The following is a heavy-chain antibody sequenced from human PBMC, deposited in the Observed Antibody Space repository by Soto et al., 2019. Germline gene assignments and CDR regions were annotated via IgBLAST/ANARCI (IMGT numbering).Heavy chain of an antibody. CDR1: GGSISSYY. Sequence: PSETLSLTCTVSGGSISSYYWSWIRQPPGKGLEWIGYIYYSGSTNYNPSLKSRVTISVDTSKNQFSLKLSSVTAADTAVYYCARDSSGWYELGYYYMDVWGKGTTVTV. CDR2: IYYSGST. J-gene: IGHJ6*03. D-gene: IGHD6-19*01. V-gene: IGHV4-59*01. CDR3: ARDSSGWYELGYYYMDV.